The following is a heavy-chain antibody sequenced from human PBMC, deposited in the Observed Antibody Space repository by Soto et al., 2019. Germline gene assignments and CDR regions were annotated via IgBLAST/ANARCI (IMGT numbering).Heavy chain of an antibody. CDR2: ISASGDST. V-gene: IGHV3-23*01. Sequence: EVQLLESGGGLVQPGGSLRLSCAASGFIFTNYAMTWVRQAPGKGLEWVSGISASGDSTNYADSVKGRFTISRDNSKNTLYMQMNSLRGEDTAVYYCAKDRIGGSTMGAWGYWGQGTLVTVSS. CDR3: AKDRIGGSTMGAWGY. J-gene: IGHJ4*02. D-gene: IGHD2-15*01. CDR1: GFIFTNYA.